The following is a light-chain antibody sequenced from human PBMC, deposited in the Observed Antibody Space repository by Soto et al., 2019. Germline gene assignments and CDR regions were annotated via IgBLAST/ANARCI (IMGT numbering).Light chain of an antibody. Sequence: QSVLTQPPSVSGTPGQRVTISCSGSSSNIGSNYVYWYQQLPGAAPKLLIYETNQRPSGVPDRFSGSKPGASASLAISGLRSDDEADYYCAAWDATLSAILFGGGTKLTVL. CDR3: AAWDATLSAIL. V-gene: IGLV1-47*01. J-gene: IGLJ2*01. CDR1: SSNIGSNY. CDR2: ETN.